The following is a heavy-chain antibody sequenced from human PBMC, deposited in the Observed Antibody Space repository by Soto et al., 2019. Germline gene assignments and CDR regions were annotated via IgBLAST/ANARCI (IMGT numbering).Heavy chain of an antibody. CDR2: IYPGDSDT. CDR1: GYSFTSYW. Sequence: GESLKISCKGSGYSFTSYWIGWVRQMPGKGLEWMGIIYPGDSDTRYSPSFQGQVTISADKSISTAYLQWSSLKTSDTAMYYCARTSAAGKYYYGMDVWGQGTTVTVSS. CDR3: ARTSAAGKYYYGMDV. J-gene: IGHJ6*02. D-gene: IGHD6-13*01. V-gene: IGHV5-51*01.